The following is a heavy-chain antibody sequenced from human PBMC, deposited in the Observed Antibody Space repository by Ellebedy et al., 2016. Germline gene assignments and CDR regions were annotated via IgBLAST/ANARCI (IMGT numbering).Heavy chain of an antibody. CDR2: ISAYNGNT. CDR3: AEWDHGA. D-gene: IGHD1-26*01. J-gene: IGHJ5*02. V-gene: IGHV1-18*04. Sequence: ASVKVSCKASGYTFTSYGISWVRQAPGQGLEWMGWISAYNGNTNYAQRFQGRVTITRDTSASTAYMELSSLRSEDTAVYYCAEWDHGAWGQGTLVTVSS. CDR1: GYTFTSYG.